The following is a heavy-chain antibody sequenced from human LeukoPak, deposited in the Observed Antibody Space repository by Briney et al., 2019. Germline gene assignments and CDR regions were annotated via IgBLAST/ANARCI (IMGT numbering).Heavy chain of an antibody. CDR3: ARQAELLWFGELLNWFDP. J-gene: IGHJ5*02. D-gene: IGHD3-10*01. CDR2: IYYSGST. Sequence: SETLSLTCTVSGGSISSYYWSWIRQPPGKGLEWIGYIYYSGSTNYNPSLKSRVTISVDTSKNQFSLNLSSVTAADTAVYYCARQAELLWFGELLNWFDPWGQGTLVTVSS. V-gene: IGHV4-59*08. CDR1: GGSISSYY.